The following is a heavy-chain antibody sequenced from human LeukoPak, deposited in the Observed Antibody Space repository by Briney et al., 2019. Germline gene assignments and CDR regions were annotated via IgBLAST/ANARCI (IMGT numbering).Heavy chain of an antibody. V-gene: IGHV3-21*01. CDR1: GFTFSSYS. Sequence: PGGSLRLSCAASGFTFSSYSMNWVRQAPGKGLEWVSSISSSSSYIYYADSVKGRYTISRDNAKNSLYLQMNSLRAEDTAVYYCARIPPYSSGWYDYWGQGTLVTASS. D-gene: IGHD6-19*01. J-gene: IGHJ4*02. CDR2: ISSSSSYI. CDR3: ARIPPYSSGWYDY.